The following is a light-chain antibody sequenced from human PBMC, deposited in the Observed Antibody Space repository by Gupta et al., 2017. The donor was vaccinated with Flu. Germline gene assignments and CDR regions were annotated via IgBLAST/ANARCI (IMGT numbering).Light chain of an antibody. Sequence: QSVLTPPPSVSGAPGQRVTIPSTGSPSNIGAGYDVHWYQQFPGIAPKLLIYGNNDRPSGVPYRFSGSKSGTSASLAITGLQPEDEADYYCHCYDISLSGSVFGGGTKVTVV. CDR1: PSNIGAGYD. CDR2: GNN. V-gene: IGLV1-40*01. CDR3: HCYDISLSGSV. J-gene: IGLJ2*01.